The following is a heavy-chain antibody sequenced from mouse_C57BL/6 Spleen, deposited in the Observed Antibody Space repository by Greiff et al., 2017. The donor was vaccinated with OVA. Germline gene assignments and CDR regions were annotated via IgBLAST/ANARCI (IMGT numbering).Heavy chain of an antibody. CDR2: IYPRSGNT. CDR1: GYTFTSYG. J-gene: IGHJ2*01. V-gene: IGHV1-81*01. CDR3: ARPYDYDEGDY. Sequence: QVQLKESGAELARPGASVKLSCKASGYTFTSYGISWVKQRTGQGLEWIGEIYPRSGNTSYNEKFKGKATLTADKASSTAYMELRSLTSEDTAVYCCARPYDYDEGDYWGQGTTLTVSS. D-gene: IGHD2-4*01.